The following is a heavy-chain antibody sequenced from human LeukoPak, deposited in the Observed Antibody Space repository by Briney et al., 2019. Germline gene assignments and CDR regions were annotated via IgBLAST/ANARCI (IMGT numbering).Heavy chain of an antibody. Sequence: GGSLRLSCSAFGFTFSTYEMSWVRQAPGKGLEWVSYISSAADTIHYADSLKGRFTISRDNAEYSLYLQMYSLRAEDTAVYYCAREHGSSAYDGFDYWGQGTLVAVSS. CDR1: GFTFSTYE. J-gene: IGHJ4*02. CDR2: ISSAADTI. CDR3: AREHGSSAYDGFDY. V-gene: IGHV3-48*03. D-gene: IGHD5-12*01.